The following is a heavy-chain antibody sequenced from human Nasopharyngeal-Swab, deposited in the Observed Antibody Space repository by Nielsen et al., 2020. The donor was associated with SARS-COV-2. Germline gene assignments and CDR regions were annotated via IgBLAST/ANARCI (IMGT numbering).Heavy chain of an antibody. Sequence: GESLKISCAASGFTFSSYSMNWVRQAPGKGLEWVSYISSSSSTIYYADSVKGRFTISRDNSKNTLYLQMNSLRAEDTAVYYCAKVPSGWYSALWYWGQGTLVTVSS. V-gene: IGHV3-48*01. D-gene: IGHD6-19*01. J-gene: IGHJ4*02. CDR1: GFTFSSYS. CDR2: ISSSSSTI. CDR3: AKVPSGWYSALWY.